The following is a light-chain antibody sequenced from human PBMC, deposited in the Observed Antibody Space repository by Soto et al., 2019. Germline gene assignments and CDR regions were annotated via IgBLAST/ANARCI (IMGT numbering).Light chain of an antibody. CDR3: GSWDTSLSAML. J-gene: IGLJ2*01. V-gene: IGLV1-51*02. Sequence: QSVLTQPPSVSAAPGQKVTISCSRSSSNIGNNYVSWYQQLPGTAPKLLIYENNKRPSVIPDRFAGSKSGTSATLGITGLQTGDEADYYCGSWDTSLSAMLFGGGTKLTVL. CDR1: SSNIGNNY. CDR2: ENN.